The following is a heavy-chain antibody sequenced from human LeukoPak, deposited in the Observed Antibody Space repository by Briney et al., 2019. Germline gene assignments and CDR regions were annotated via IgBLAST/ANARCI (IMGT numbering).Heavy chain of an antibody. CDR3: ARVGMEIGWSLDL. Sequence: ASVKVSCKTSGYTFRSYGLSWVRQAPGQGLEWLGWISGYNGDTRYEQTFQGRVTLTIDTSTTTAYMELKSLRSDDTAVYYCARVGMEIGWSLDLWGRGTLVTVCS. J-gene: IGHJ2*01. CDR1: GYTFRSYG. CDR2: ISGYNGDT. V-gene: IGHV1-18*01. D-gene: IGHD2-21*01.